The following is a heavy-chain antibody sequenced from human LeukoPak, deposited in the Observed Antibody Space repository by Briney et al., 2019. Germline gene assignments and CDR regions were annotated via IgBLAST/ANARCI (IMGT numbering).Heavy chain of an antibody. V-gene: IGHV1-18*01. CDR3: ARGSYYDSSGYQHY. CDR1: GYTFTSYG. J-gene: IGHJ4*02. D-gene: IGHD3-22*01. Sequence: ASVKVSCKASGYTFTSYGISWVRQAPGQGLEWMGWISAYNGNTNYAQKLQGRVTMTTDTSTSTAYMELRSLRSDDTAVYYCARGSYYDSSGYQHYWGQGTLVTVSS. CDR2: ISAYNGNT.